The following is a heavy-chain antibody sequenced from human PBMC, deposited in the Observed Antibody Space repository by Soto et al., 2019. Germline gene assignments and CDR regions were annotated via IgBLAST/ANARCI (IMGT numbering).Heavy chain of an antibody. J-gene: IGHJ5*02. D-gene: IGHD1-26*01. V-gene: IGHV3-30*18. CDR3: AKVSPKWELWSWFDP. CDR1: GFTFSSYG. Sequence: GGSLRLSCAASGFTFSSYGMHWVRQAPGKGLEWVAVISYDGSNKYYADSVKGRFTISRDNSKNTLYLQMNSLRAEDTAVYYCAKVSPKWELWSWFDPWGQGTLVTVSS. CDR2: ISYDGSNK.